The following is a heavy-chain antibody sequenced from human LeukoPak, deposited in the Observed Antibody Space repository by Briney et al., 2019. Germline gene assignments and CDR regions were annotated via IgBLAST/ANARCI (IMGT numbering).Heavy chain of an antibody. V-gene: IGHV3-23*01. Sequence: GGSLRLSCAASGFTFSSYPMTWVRQAPGKGPELVSFISDSGGITYYADSVKGRFTISRDNSKNTLYLQMNSLRAEDTAVYYCAKNTQYSGYYDCWGQGTLVAVSS. J-gene: IGHJ4*02. CDR2: ISDSGGIT. CDR3: AKNTQYSGYYDC. CDR1: GFTFSSYP. D-gene: IGHD6-6*01.